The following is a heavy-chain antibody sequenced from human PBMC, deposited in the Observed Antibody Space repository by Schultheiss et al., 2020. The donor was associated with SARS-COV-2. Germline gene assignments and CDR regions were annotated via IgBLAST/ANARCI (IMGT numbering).Heavy chain of an antibody. CDR1: GGPISSYY. CDR2: IYTSGST. CDR3: ARVSEQWLEPFDY. J-gene: IGHJ4*02. Sequence: SQTLSLTCTVSGGPISSYYWSWIRQPPGKGLEWIGRIYTSGSTNYNPSLKSRVTISVDTSKNQFSLKLSSVTAADTAVYYCARVSEQWLEPFDYWGQGTLVTVSS. V-gene: IGHV4-4*07. D-gene: IGHD6-19*01.